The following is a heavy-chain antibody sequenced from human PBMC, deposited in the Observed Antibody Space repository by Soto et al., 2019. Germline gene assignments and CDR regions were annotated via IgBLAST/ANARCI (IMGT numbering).Heavy chain of an antibody. V-gene: IGHV4-61*01. CDR1: GGFVNSDTHS. CDR2: IYSGGST. J-gene: IGHJ6*02. D-gene: IGHD2-15*01. CDR3: ARFVRACSATTCATRADV. Sequence: QVHLQESGPGLVKPSETLSLTCTVSGGFVNSDTHSWSWIRQTPGKRLEWIGFIYSGGSTKNPSLRSRVTMSVDTSKNQFSMKLRSVIVADTAVYHCARFVRACSATTCATRADVWGQGITVTVSS.